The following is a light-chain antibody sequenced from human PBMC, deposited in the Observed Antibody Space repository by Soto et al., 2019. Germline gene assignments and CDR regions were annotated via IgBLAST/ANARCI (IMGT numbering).Light chain of an antibody. Sequence: EIVMTQSSATLSVSPGERATLSCRASQSVSSYLAWYQQKPGLPPRLLIYDASTRATGIPDRFSGSGSGTDFTLTISLLQSADFAVYYCQQYSKWPLLYTFCRGTKLEIK. CDR2: DAS. CDR3: QQYSKWPLLYT. V-gene: IGKV3-15*01. CDR1: QSVSSY. J-gene: IGKJ2*01.